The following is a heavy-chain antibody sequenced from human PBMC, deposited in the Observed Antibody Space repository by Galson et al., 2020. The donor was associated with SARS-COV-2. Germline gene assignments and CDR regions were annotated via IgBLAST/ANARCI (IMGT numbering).Heavy chain of an antibody. Sequence: GESLKISCAASGFTFSSYGMHWVRQAPGKGLEWVAVIWYDGSNKYYADSVKGRFTISRDNSKNTLYLQMNSLRAEDTAVYYCARGDDILTGYTCVYWGQGTLVTVSS. CDR1: GFTFSSYG. D-gene: IGHD3-9*01. V-gene: IGHV3-33*01. CDR3: ARGDDILTGYTCVY. J-gene: IGHJ4*02. CDR2: IWYDGSNK.